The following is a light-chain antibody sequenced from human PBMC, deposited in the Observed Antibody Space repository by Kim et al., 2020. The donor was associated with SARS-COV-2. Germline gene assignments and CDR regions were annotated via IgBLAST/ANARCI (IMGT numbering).Light chain of an antibody. CDR3: QQYYTTPPT. J-gene: IGKJ4*01. CDR1: QSFLYRSNNKNY. CDR2: WAS. Sequence: ATINCKSSQSFLYRSNNKNYLAWYQQKPGQPPKLLVYWASTRESGVPDRFSGSGSGTAFTLTISSLQAEDVAVYYCQQYYTTPPTFGGGTKVDIK. V-gene: IGKV4-1*01.